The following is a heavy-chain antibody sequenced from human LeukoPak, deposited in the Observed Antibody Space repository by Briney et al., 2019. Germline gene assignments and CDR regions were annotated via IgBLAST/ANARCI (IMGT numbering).Heavy chain of an antibody. D-gene: IGHD3-9*01. J-gene: IGHJ4*02. CDR3: AREDILTGYHPPSDDY. CDR1: GFTFSSSW. Sequence: GGSLRLSCAASGFTFSSSWMYWVRQAPGKGLVWVSRINSDESITTYADSVKGRFTISRDNSKNTLYLQMNSLRAEDTAVYYCAREDILTGYHPPSDDYWGQGTLVTVSS. V-gene: IGHV3-74*01. CDR2: INSDESIT.